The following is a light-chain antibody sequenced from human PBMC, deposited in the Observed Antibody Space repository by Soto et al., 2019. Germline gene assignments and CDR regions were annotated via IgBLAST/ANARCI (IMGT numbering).Light chain of an antibody. CDR1: QGSSSY. Sequence: IQLTQSPSSLSASVGARVTITCRASQGSSSYLAWYQQKPGKAPKLLIYAASTLQSGVPSRFSGSGSGTDFTLTISSLQPVDFATYYCQQLNSYPHTFGQGTKLEIK. CDR3: QQLNSYPHT. J-gene: IGKJ2*01. V-gene: IGKV1-9*01. CDR2: AAS.